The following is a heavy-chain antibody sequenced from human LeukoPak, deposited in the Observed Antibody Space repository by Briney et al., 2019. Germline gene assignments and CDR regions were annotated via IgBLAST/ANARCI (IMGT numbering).Heavy chain of an antibody. V-gene: IGHV4-39*07. CDR2: IYYSGST. Sequence: SETLSLTCTVPGGSISSSSYYWGWIRQPPGKGLEWIGSIYYSGSTYYNPSLKSRVTISVDTSKNQFSLKLSSVTAADTAVYYCAKDFLDNRERPYYMDVWGKGTTVTVSS. D-gene: IGHD1-1*01. CDR3: AKDFLDNRERPYYMDV. CDR1: GGSISSSSYY. J-gene: IGHJ6*03.